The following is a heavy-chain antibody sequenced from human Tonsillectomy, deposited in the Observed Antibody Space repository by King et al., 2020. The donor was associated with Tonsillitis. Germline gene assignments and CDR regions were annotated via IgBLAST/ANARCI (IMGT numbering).Heavy chain of an antibody. CDR2: IKPDSGGT. J-gene: IGHJ4*02. V-gene: IGHV1-2*07. Sequence: VQLVESGPEVKKPGVSVKVSCKASGYSFSDYSVHWVRQAPGQGLEWMGWIKPDSGGTNYAHKFDGRVTMTSDTSISTAYMELTGLRSDDTAIYYCTRETGGWRAFDYWGQGALVTVSS. D-gene: IGHD6-19*01. CDR1: GYSFSDYS. CDR3: TRETGGWRAFDY.